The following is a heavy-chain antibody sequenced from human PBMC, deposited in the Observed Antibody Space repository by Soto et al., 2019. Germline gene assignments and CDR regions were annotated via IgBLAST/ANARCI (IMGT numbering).Heavy chain of an antibody. CDR2: IYYSGSA. CDR1: GGSIDSYY. CDR3: ARGPTLRGFYYGMDV. Sequence: XATLSLTCTVSGGSIDSYYGSWIRQPPGKGLEWIGYIYYSGSADYNPSLRSRVTISVDTSKNQFSLKLSSVTAADTAVYYCARGPTLRGFYYGMDVWGQGTTVTVSS. J-gene: IGHJ6*02. D-gene: IGHD1-26*01. V-gene: IGHV4-59*01.